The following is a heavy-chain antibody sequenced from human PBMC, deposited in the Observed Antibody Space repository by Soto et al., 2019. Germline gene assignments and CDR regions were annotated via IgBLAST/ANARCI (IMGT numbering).Heavy chain of an antibody. D-gene: IGHD1-7*01. CDR3: AKDQITGTTRYGMDV. J-gene: IGHJ6*02. V-gene: IGHV3-30*18. Sequence: GGSLRLSCAASGLTFSSYGMHWVRQAPGKGLEWVAVISYDGSNKYYADSVKGRFTISRDNSKNTLYLQMNSLRAEDTAVYYCAKDQITGTTRYGMDVWGQGTTVTVSS. CDR2: ISYDGSNK. CDR1: GLTFSSYG.